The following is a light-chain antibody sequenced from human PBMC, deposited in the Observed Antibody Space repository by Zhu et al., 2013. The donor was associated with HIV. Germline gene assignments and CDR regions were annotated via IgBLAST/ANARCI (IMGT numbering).Light chain of an antibody. Sequence: IQLTQSPSSLSASVGDRVTITCRASQGVSTYLAWFQQRPGKAPKSLIYGASSLQSGVSSRFSGSGSGTDFTLTISSLQPEDSATYYCQQYNSFPFTFGPGTKVDL. V-gene: IGKV1-16*01. J-gene: IGKJ3*01. CDR2: GAS. CDR3: QQYNSFPFT. CDR1: QGVSTY.